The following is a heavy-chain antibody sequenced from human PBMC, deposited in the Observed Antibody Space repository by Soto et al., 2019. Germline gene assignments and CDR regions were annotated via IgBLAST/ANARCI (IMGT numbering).Heavy chain of an antibody. CDR3: AREGGGQVVPAAMGVAICFDY. CDR1: GFTFSSYA. J-gene: IGHJ4*02. Sequence: GESLKISCAASGFTFSSYAMHWVRQAPGKGLEWVAVISYDGSNKYYADSVKGRFTISRDNSKNTLYLQMNSLRAEDTAVYYCAREGGGQVVPAAMGVAICFDYWGQGTLVTVSS. V-gene: IGHV3-30-3*01. D-gene: IGHD2-2*01. CDR2: ISYDGSNK.